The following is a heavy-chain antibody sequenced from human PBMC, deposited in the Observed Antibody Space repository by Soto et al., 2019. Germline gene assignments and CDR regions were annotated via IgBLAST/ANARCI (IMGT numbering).Heavy chain of an antibody. CDR2: IYYSGST. CDR3: ARRYGGNFDY. J-gene: IGHJ4*02. CDR1: GCSISSYY. Sequence: PSETLSLTCPVSGCSISSYYWSWIRQPPGKGLEWIGYIYYSGSTNYNPSLKSRVTISVDTSKNQFSLKLSSVTAADTAVYYCARRYGGNFDYWGQGTLVTVSS. D-gene: IGHD1-26*01. V-gene: IGHV4-59*01.